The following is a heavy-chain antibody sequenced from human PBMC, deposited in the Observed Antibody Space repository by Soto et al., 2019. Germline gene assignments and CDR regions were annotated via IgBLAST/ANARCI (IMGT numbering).Heavy chain of an antibody. D-gene: IGHD2-15*01. Sequence: PSETLSLTCTVSGGSISSSSYYWGWIRQPPGKGLEWIGSIYYSGSTYYNPSLKSRVTISVDTSKNQFSLKLSSVTAADTAVYYCARSSSPSDFDPWGQGTLVTVSS. CDR3: ARSSSPSDFDP. CDR1: GGSISSSSYY. CDR2: IYYSGST. J-gene: IGHJ5*02. V-gene: IGHV4-39*07.